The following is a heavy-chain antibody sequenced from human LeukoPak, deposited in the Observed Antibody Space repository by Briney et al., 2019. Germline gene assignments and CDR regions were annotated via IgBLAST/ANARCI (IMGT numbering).Heavy chain of an antibody. V-gene: IGHV1-18*04. CDR1: GYTFTSYV. D-gene: IGHD3-10*01. CDR2: ISPYNGNT. CDR3: ARVVGSGSFDY. Sequence: ASVNVSCKASGYTFTSYVISWVRQAPGQGLEWMGWISPYNGNTNYAQKLQGRVTMTTDTSTSTAYMELRTLRSDDTAVYYCARVVGSGSFDYWGQGTLVTVSS. J-gene: IGHJ4*02.